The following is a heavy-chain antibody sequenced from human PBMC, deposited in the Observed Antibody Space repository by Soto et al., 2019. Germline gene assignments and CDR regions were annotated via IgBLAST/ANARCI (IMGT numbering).Heavy chain of an antibody. CDR2: ISPDGSTT. CDR3: AGGYSGSPR. Sequence: EVQLVESGGDLVQPGGSLRLSCAASGFTFSSSWMYWVRQAPGKGLVSVSRISPDGSTTTYADSVKGRFTISRDNAKNTLYLQMNSLSAEVTAVYYCAGGYSGSPRWGQGTLVTVSS. J-gene: IGHJ4*02. CDR1: GFTFSSSW. D-gene: IGHD3-10*01. V-gene: IGHV3-74*01.